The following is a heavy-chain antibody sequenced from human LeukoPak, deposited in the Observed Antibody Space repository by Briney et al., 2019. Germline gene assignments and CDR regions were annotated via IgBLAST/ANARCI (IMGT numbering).Heavy chain of an antibody. J-gene: IGHJ3*02. V-gene: IGHV1-69*13. CDR3: ARDGAAVQTDDAFDI. CDR1: GGTFSSYA. CDR2: IIPIFGTA. Sequence: SVKVSCKASGGTFSSYAISWVRQAPGQGLEWMGGIIPIFGTANYAQKFQGRVTITAGESTSTAYMELSSLRSEDTAVYYCARDGAAVQTDDAFDIWGQGTMVTVSS. D-gene: IGHD3-16*01.